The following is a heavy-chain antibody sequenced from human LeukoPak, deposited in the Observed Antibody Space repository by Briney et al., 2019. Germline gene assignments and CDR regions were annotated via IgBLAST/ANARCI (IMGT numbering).Heavy chain of an antibody. J-gene: IGHJ4*02. D-gene: IGHD1-14*01. CDR1: GGSVSSYY. CDR2: IHNSGRT. V-gene: IGHV4-59*08. CDR3: ARHGTISSESYFDY. Sequence: SHTLSLTCSVSGGSVSSYYWSWIRQSPGKGLEWIGYIHNSGRTNYNPSLKSRVTGFVDTSKNQVSLRLSSVTAADTAVYYCARHGTISSESYFDYWGQGALVTVSS.